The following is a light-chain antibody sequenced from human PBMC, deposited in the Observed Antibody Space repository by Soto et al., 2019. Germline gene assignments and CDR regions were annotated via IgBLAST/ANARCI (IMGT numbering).Light chain of an antibody. CDR2: DAS. CDR3: QQRSDWPRM. V-gene: IGKV3-11*01. J-gene: IGKJ1*01. CDR1: QSVSSY. Sequence: EIVLTQSPATLSLSPGERATLSCRASQSVSSYLAWYQQKPGQAPRLLIYDASNRATGIPARFSGSGSGTDFTLTISSLEPEDFAVYYCQQRSDWPRMFGQGSKVAIK.